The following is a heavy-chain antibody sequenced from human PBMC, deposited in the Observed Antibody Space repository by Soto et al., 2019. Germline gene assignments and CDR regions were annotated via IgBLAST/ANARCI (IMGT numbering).Heavy chain of an antibody. CDR3: ARHASESSSWFYYYYGMDV. J-gene: IGHJ6*02. CDR2: INHSGST. CDR1: GGSFSGYY. Sequence: SETLSLTCAVYGGSFSGYYWSWIRQPPGKGLEWIGEINHSGSTNYNPSLKSRVTISVDTSKNQFSLKLSSVTAADTAVYYCARHASESSSWFYYYYGMDVWGQGTTVTVSS. D-gene: IGHD6-13*01. V-gene: IGHV4-34*01.